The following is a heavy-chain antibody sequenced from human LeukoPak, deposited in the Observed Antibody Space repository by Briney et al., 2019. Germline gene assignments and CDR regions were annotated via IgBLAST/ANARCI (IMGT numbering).Heavy chain of an antibody. D-gene: IGHD6-19*01. CDR1: GFTFGDYA. J-gene: IGHJ4*02. V-gene: IGHV3-49*04. Sequence: PGGSLRISCTASGFTFGDYAMSWVRQAPGKGLEWVGFIRSKAYGGTTEYAASVKGRFTISRDDSKSIAYLQMNSLKTEDTAVYYCTSGIAVAGYFDYWGQGTLVTVSS. CDR2: IRSKAYGGTT. CDR3: TSGIAVAGYFDY.